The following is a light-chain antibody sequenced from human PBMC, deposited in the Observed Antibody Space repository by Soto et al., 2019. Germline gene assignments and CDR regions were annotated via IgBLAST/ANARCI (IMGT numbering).Light chain of an antibody. CDR3: QQFSSYPLT. CDR2: DAS. J-gene: IGKJ4*01. V-gene: IGKV3D-20*01. Sequence: EIVLTQSPATLSLSPGERATLSCGASQSVSSSYLAWYQQKPGRAPRLLIYDASSRATGIPDRFSGGGSGTDFTLTISRLEPEDFAVYYCQQFSSYPLTFGGGTKVDI. CDR1: QSVSSSY.